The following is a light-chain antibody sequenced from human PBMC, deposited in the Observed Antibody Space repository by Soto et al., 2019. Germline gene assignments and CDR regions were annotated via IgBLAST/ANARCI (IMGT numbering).Light chain of an antibody. J-gene: IGLJ2*01. CDR2: EGS. CDR1: SSDVGSYNL. Sequence: QSPLTQPASVSGSPGQSITISCTGTSSDVGSYNLVSWYQQHPGKAPKLMIYEGSKRPSGVSNRFSGSKSGNTASLTISRLQAEDEADYYCCSYAGSSTVVFGGGTKVTVL. CDR3: CSYAGSSTVV. V-gene: IGLV2-23*01.